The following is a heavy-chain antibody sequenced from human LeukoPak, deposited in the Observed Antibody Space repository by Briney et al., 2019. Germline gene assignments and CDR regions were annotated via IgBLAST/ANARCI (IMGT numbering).Heavy chain of an antibody. CDR2: IYIGGST. J-gene: IGHJ4*02. CDR3: ARLGFVVPAVIFDY. Sequence: GGSLRLSCAASGFTVSSNYMSWVRQAPGKGLEWVSVIYIGGSTYYADSVKGRFTISRDISKNTLYLQMNSLRAEDTAMYYCARLGFVVPAVIFDYRGQGTLVTVSS. V-gene: IGHV3-53*01. D-gene: IGHD2-2*02. CDR1: GFTVSSNY.